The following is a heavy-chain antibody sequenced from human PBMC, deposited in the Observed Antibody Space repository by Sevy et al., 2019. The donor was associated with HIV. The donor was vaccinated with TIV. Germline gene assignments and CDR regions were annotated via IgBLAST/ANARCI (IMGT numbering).Heavy chain of an antibody. Sequence: ASVKVSCKDSGSTFSGHHMHWVRQAPGQGLEWMGWINPKSGGTNCAQKFQGRVTVTRDTSITTVYMELNRLRSDDTAVYYCARHTNFYFDYWGQGTLVTVSS. CDR1: GSTFSGHH. V-gene: IGHV1-2*02. CDR2: INPKSGGT. J-gene: IGHJ4*02. CDR3: ARHTNFYFDY. D-gene: IGHD2-8*01.